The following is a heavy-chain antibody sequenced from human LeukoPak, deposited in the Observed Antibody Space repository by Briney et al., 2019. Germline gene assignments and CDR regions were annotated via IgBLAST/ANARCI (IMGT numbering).Heavy chain of an antibody. CDR2: IYYSGST. V-gene: IGHV4-59*08. Sequence: SETLSLTCTVSGGSISSYYWSWIRQLPGKGLEWIGYIYYSGSTNYNPSLKSRVTISVDTSKNQFSLKLSSVTAADTAVYYCARHLGRINWFDPWGQGTLVTVSS. J-gene: IGHJ5*02. CDR3: ARHLGRINWFDP. D-gene: IGHD1-14*01. CDR1: GGSISSYY.